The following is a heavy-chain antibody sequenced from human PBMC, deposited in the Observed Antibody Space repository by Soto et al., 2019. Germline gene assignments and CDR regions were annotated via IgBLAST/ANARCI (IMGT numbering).Heavy chain of an antibody. Sequence: LALSCTVSGGSISSCGYYCSWIRQHPWKALEWIGYVYYSGGTYYNPSLKSRVTIPVDTSKNQFSLKLSSVTAAETACYYCARQGPPAFWPWGQGTLVT. J-gene: IGHJ5*02. D-gene: IGHD2-2*01. CDR3: ARQGPPAFWP. V-gene: IGHV4-31*03. CDR2: VYYSGGT. CDR1: GGSISSCGYY.